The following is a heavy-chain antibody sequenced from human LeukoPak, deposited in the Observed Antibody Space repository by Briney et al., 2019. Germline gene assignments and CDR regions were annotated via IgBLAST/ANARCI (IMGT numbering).Heavy chain of an antibody. CDR2: IYTSGST. V-gene: IGHV4-4*07. CDR1: SDSISTYY. J-gene: IGHJ4*02. D-gene: IGHD3-22*01. Sequence: PSETLSLTCTVSSDSISTYYWSWIRQPARKGLEWIGRIYTSGSTNYNPSLKSRVTMSVDTSKNQFSLKLSSVTAADTAVYYCASTSDSGGDYYDYWGQGTLVTVSS. CDR3: ASTSDSGGDYYDY.